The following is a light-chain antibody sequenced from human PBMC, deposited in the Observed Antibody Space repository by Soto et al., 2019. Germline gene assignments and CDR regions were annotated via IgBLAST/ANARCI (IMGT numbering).Light chain of an antibody. CDR1: QSISSW. V-gene: IGKV1-5*01. J-gene: IGKJ2*01. Sequence: DIQMTQSPSTLSASVGDRVTITCRASQSISSWLAWYQQKPGKAPKLLIYDASSFESGFPSRFSGSGSGTEFTLTISCLQPDDFATYYCQQYNSYSPSTFGQGTKMEIK. CDR2: DAS. CDR3: QQYNSYSPST.